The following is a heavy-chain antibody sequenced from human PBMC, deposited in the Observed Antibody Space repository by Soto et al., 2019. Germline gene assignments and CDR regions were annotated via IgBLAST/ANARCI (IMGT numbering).Heavy chain of an antibody. V-gene: IGHV3-33*01. D-gene: IGHD3-3*01. Sequence: QVQLVESGGGVVQPGRSLRLSCAASGFIFSDHGMHWVRQAPGKGLEWVAVIWSDGSNDNYPDSVKGRFTISRDNSKNTVSLQMNSLRVEDTAVYYCAREGPWSGTNAFDIWGQGTMVTVSS. J-gene: IGHJ3*02. CDR3: AREGPWSGTNAFDI. CDR1: GFIFSDHG. CDR2: IWSDGSND.